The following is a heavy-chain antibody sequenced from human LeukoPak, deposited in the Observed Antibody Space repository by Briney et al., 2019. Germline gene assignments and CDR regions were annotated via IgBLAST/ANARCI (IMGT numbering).Heavy chain of an antibody. CDR2: IKEGGSDK. Sequence: GGSLRLSCAASGFTFSSHWMSWVRQAPGKGLEWVAKIKEGGSDKYYVDSVNGRFTVSRDNAKNSLYLQMNSLRAEDTAVYYCAKDVKYNLEYWGQGTLVTVSS. V-gene: IGHV3-7*05. CDR1: GFTFSSHW. D-gene: IGHD1-14*01. J-gene: IGHJ4*02. CDR3: AKDVKYNLEY.